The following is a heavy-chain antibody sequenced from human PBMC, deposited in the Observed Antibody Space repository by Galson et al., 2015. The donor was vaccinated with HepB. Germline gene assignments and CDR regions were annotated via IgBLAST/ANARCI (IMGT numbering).Heavy chain of an antibody. J-gene: IGHJ3*02. V-gene: IGHV3-48*02. CDR3: VVYYDHNAYGGI. CDR2: ISSSSSTI. Sequence: SLRLSCAASGFNFTTYGMNWARQAPGKGLEWISYISSSSSTIYYADSVKGRFTISRDNAKNSLDLQMNSLGDEDTAVNYCVVYYDHNAYGGIWGQGTVVTVSS. D-gene: IGHD3-22*01. CDR1: GFNFTTYG.